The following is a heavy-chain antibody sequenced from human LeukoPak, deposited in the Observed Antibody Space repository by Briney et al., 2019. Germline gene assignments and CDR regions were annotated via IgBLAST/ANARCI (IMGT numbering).Heavy chain of an antibody. CDR3: ARETWRRAFDI. V-gene: IGHV3-7*03. D-gene: IGHD6-25*01. CDR1: GLTLSSHW. Sequence: GGSLRLSCAASGLTLSSHWMSWVRQAPGKGLEWVANIKGDGSVKHYVDSVKGRFTISRDNAKNSVYLQMNTVRAEDTAVYYCARETWRRAFDIWGQGTMVTVSS. J-gene: IGHJ3*02. CDR2: IKGDGSVK.